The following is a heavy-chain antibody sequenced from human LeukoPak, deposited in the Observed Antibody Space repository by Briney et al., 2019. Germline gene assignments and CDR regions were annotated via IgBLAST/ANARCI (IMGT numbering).Heavy chain of an antibody. CDR3: ATHTGGYNYWWFDI. D-gene: IGHD5-24*01. CDR2: IIPIYGTE. V-gene: IGHV1-69*13. Sequence: SGKVSSTPSLGTFSNYPIIWVRQAPGRRLEWLGGIIPIYGTEKYALTFQGRSTLSAHESTATAYMELRNLTSDDTAMYFCATHTGGYNYWWFDIWGQGTLVSVSS. J-gene: IGHJ5*02. CDR1: LGTFSNYP.